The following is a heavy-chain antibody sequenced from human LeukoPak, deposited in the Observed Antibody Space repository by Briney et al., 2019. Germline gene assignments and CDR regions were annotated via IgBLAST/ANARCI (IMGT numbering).Heavy chain of an antibody. CDR1: GGSISSGGYY. D-gene: IGHD3-3*01. V-gene: IGHV4-31*03. CDR3: ARSKGRYDFWNGHPLGMDV. CDR2: IYYSGST. J-gene: IGHJ6*02. Sequence: SETLSLTCTVSGGSISSGGYYWSWIRQHPGKGLEWIGYIYYSGSTYYNPSLKSRVTISVDTSKNQFSLKLSSVTAADTAVYYCARSKGRYDFWNGHPLGMDVWGQGTTVTVSS.